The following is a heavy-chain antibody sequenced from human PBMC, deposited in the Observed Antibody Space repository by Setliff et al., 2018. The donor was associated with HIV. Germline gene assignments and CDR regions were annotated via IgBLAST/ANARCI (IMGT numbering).Heavy chain of an antibody. J-gene: IGHJ4*02. Sequence: SETLSLTCTVSGGSISSYYWSWIRQPPGKGLEYIGYIYYNGGTNYNPSLKSRVTLSLDTSKNQFSLSLRSVTAADTAVYFCTRERPQSHFFDYWGQGTLVTVSS. V-gene: IGHV4-59*01. CDR1: GGSISSYY. D-gene: IGHD6-19*01. CDR2: IYYNGGT. CDR3: TRERPQSHFFDY.